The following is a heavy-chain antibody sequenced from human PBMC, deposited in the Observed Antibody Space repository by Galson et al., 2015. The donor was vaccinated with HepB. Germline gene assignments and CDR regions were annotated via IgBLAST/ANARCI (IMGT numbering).Heavy chain of an antibody. CDR2: ISGSGGST. V-gene: IGHV3-23*01. D-gene: IGHD3-3*01. CDR3: AKDLGGGSYSSYYGMDV. J-gene: IGHJ6*02. CDR1: GFTFTIYA. Sequence: SLRLSCAASGFTFTIYAMTWVRQAPGKGLEWVSTISGSGGSTYYADSVKGRFTISRDDSKNTLYLQMSSLIVEDTAVYYCAKDLGGGSYSSYYGMDVWGQGTTVTVSS.